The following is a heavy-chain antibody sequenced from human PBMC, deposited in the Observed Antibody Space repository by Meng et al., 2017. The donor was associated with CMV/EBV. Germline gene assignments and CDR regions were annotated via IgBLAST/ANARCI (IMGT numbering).Heavy chain of an antibody. CDR1: GFTFSSYA. Sequence: GGSLRLSCAASGFTFSSYAMHWVRQAPGKGLEWVAVISYDGSNKYYADSVKGRFTISRDNAKNSLYLQMNSLRAEDTAVYYCARGRANTFMWVERLPYCSGGSCYDPYYYYYGMDVWGQGTTVTVSS. D-gene: IGHD2-15*01. CDR2: ISYDGSNK. J-gene: IGHJ6*02. CDR3: ARGRANTFMWVERLPYCSGGSCYDPYYYYYGMDV. V-gene: IGHV3-30*04.